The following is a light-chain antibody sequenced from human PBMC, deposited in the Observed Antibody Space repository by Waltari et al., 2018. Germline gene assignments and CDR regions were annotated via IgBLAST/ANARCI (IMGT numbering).Light chain of an antibody. V-gene: IGKV1-5*03. Sequence: DIQMTQSPSTLSASVGDRVTLTCRASQTIASWLAWYQQKPGKAPKLLIYKASILESGVPTRFSGSGSETEFTLTISSLQPDDFATYYCQQYTSHLYSFGQGTKLEIK. CDR3: QQYTSHLYS. J-gene: IGKJ2*03. CDR2: KAS. CDR1: QTIASW.